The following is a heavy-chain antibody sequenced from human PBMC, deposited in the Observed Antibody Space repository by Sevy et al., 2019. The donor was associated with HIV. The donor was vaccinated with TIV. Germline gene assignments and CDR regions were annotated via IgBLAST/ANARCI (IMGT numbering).Heavy chain of an antibody. CDR2: IYYSGST. Sequence: SETLSLTCTVSGGSISSYYWSWIRQPPGKGLEWIGYIYYSGSTNYNPSLKSRVTISVDTSKNRFSLKLSSVTAADTAVYYCARRSLAAAGTDYFDYWGQGTLVTVSS. V-gene: IGHV4-59*01. D-gene: IGHD6-13*01. CDR1: GGSISSYY. CDR3: ARRSLAAAGTDYFDY. J-gene: IGHJ4*02.